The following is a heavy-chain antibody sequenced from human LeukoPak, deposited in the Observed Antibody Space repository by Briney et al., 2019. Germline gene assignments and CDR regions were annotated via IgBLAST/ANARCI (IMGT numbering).Heavy chain of an antibody. CDR3: ASQMLEWYGLDV. CDR1: GRSFTTYH. D-gene: IGHD3-3*01. V-gene: IGHV4-34*01. Sequence: SETLSLTCAVSGRSFTTYHWGWIRQSPGKGLEWIGEVKTSAITNYNPSLESRVTISVDMSKNQFFLNLRSVTAADAAIYYCASQMLEWYGLDVWGQGTTVIVSS. J-gene: IGHJ6*01. CDR2: VKTSAIT.